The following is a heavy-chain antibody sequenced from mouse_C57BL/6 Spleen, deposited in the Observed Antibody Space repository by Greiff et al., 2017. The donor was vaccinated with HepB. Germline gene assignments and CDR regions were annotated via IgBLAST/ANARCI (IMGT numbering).Heavy chain of an antibody. D-gene: IGHD1-1*01. CDR2: IWWDDDK. J-gene: IGHJ1*03. Sequence: QVQLKESGPGILQPSQTLSLTCSFSGFSLSTFGMGVGWIRQPSGKGLEWLAHIWWDDDKYYNPALKSRLTISKDTSKNQVFLKSANVDTADTSAYYCARIARDYYGSRNWYFDVWGTGTTVTVSS. CDR3: ARIARDYYGSRNWYFDV. V-gene: IGHV8-8*01. CDR1: GFSLSTFGMG.